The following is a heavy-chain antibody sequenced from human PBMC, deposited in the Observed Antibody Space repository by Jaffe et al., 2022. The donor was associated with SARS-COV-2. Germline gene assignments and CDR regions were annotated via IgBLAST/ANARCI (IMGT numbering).Heavy chain of an antibody. D-gene: IGHD4-17*01. CDR2: ISGSGGST. CDR1: GFTFSSYA. CDR3: AKPAATYGVGDYEGYYYGMDV. V-gene: IGHV3-23*01. J-gene: IGHJ6*02. Sequence: EVQLLESGGGLVQPGGSLRLSCAASGFTFSSYAMSWVRQAPGKGLEWVSAISGSGGSTYYADSVKGRFTISRDNSKNTLYLQMNSLRAEDTAVYYCAKPAATYGVGDYEGYYYGMDVWGQGTTVTVSS.